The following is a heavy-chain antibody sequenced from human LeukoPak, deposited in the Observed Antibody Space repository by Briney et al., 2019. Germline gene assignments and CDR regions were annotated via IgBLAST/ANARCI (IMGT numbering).Heavy chain of an antibody. Sequence: ASVNVSCKASGYTFTSYYMHWVRQAPGQGLEWMGIINPSGGSTSYAQKFQGRVTMTRDMSTSTVYMELSSLRSEDTAVYYCARTSHEMATIHQVQEFDYWGQGTLVTVSS. CDR1: GYTFTSYY. D-gene: IGHD5-24*01. J-gene: IGHJ4*02. CDR2: INPSGGST. CDR3: ARTSHEMATIHQVQEFDY. V-gene: IGHV1-46*01.